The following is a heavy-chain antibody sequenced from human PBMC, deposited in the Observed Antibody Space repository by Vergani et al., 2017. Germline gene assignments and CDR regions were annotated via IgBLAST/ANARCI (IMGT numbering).Heavy chain of an antibody. Sequence: QVQLVQSGAEVKKPGASVTVSCKASGYTFTSYDINWVRQATGQGLEWMGWMNPNSGNTGYAQKFQGRVTMTRNTSISTAYMELSSLRSEDTAVYYCARGGRMVLWFGELKSETPFDYWGQGTLVTVSS. J-gene: IGHJ4*02. D-gene: IGHD3-10*01. CDR3: ARGGRMVLWFGELKSETPFDY. CDR2: MNPNSGNT. CDR1: GYTFTSYD. V-gene: IGHV1-8*01.